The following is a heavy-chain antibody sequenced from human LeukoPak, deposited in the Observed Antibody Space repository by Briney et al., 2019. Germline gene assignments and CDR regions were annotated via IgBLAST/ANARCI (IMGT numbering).Heavy chain of an antibody. CDR3: ARDRAVAETEYFDY. D-gene: IGHD6-19*01. CDR1: GFTFSNYA. J-gene: IGHJ4*02. Sequence: GGSLRLSCAASGFTFSNYAMSWVRQAPGKGLEWVAVISYDGSNKYYADSVKGRFTISRDNSKNTLYLQMNSLRAEDTAVYYCARDRAVAETEYFDYWGQGTLVTVSS. V-gene: IGHV3-30-3*01. CDR2: ISYDGSNK.